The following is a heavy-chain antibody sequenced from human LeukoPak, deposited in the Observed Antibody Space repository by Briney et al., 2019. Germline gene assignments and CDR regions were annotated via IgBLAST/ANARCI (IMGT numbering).Heavy chain of an antibody. Sequence: PGGSLRLSCAASGFTFSDYYMSWIRQAPGKGLEWISYINTSGRTTNYADSVKGRFTMSRDNAKNSLYLQMNNLRAEDTAVYYCARVCTYCSSTSCLLSGDCYSFPHDYWGQGTLVTVSS. CDR1: GFTFSDYY. CDR2: INTSGRTT. V-gene: IGHV3-11*01. D-gene: IGHD2-2*01. J-gene: IGHJ4*02. CDR3: ARVCTYCSSTSCLLSGDCYSFPHDY.